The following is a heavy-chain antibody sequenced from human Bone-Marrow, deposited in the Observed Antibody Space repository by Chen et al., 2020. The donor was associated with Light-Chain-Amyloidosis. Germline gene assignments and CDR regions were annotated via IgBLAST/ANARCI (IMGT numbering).Heavy chain of an antibody. Sequence: QVQLVQSGAEVKKPGASVTVSCKASGYTFTPSGIHWVRQAPGQSLEWMGWINAVNGNTRYSQKFQGRVTITRDTSATTAYMELSSLRSEDTAVYYCARSPYDSSGYFFRWFAPWGQGTQVTVSS. CDR1: GYTFTPSG. CDR2: INAVNGNT. CDR3: ARSPYDSSGYFFRWFAP. V-gene: IGHV1-3*01. J-gene: IGHJ5*02. D-gene: IGHD3-22*01.